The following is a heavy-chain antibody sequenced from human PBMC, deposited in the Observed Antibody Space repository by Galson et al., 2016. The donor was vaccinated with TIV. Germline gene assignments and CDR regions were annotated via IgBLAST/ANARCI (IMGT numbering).Heavy chain of an antibody. V-gene: IGHV1-46*01. CDR3: AGGGTDYGGSGYLDY. Sequence: SVKVSCKASGYTFINYYMHWVRQAPGQGLEWVGVIDPSGGGTTYAQKFQGRVTMTRDTSTNTVYMELSSLKSEDTAVYYCAGGGTDYGGSGYLDYWGQGTLVTVSS. CDR1: GYTFINYY. CDR2: IDPSGGGT. J-gene: IGHJ4*02. D-gene: IGHD4-23*01.